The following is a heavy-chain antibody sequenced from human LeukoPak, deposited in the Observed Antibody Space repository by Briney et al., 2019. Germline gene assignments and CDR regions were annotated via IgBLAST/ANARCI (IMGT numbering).Heavy chain of an antibody. J-gene: IGHJ4*02. Sequence: PGGSLRLSCAASGFTFSSYSMNWVRQAPGKGLEWVSSISSSSSYIYYADSVKGRFTISRDNAKNSLYLQMNNLRAEDTAVYYCARDRVTYDYVDPADYWGQGTLVTVSS. CDR2: ISSSSSYI. CDR1: GFTFSSYS. CDR3: ARDRVTYDYVDPADY. D-gene: IGHD3-16*01. V-gene: IGHV3-21*01.